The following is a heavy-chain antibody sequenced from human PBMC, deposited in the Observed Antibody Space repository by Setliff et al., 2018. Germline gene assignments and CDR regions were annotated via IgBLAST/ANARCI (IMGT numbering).Heavy chain of an antibody. CDR3: ARDGDYFGSGNRFDP. CDR1: GGSINNYY. Sequence: PSETLSLTCTVSGGSINNYYWSWVRQPPGKGLEWLGYISYSGKTNYIPSLKSRVTMSVDTSKNQFSLKVDSVTAADTAMYYCARDGDYFGSGNRFDPWGQGTLVTVSS. V-gene: IGHV4-59*01. CDR2: ISYSGKT. D-gene: IGHD3-10*01. J-gene: IGHJ5*02.